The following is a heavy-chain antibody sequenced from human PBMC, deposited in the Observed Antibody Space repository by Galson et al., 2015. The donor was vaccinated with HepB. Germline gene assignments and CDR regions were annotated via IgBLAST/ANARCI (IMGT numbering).Heavy chain of an antibody. Sequence: SPRLSCAASGFTFSTYSINWVRQAPGKGLEWVSYITGSSTTIHYADSVKGRFTISRDNAKNSVYLQMNSLRAEDTAVYYCARVGYGYYSSDYWGQGTLVTVSS. J-gene: IGHJ4*02. CDR2: ITGSSTTI. CDR3: ARVGYGYYSSDY. V-gene: IGHV3-48*04. D-gene: IGHD3-10*01. CDR1: GFTFSTYS.